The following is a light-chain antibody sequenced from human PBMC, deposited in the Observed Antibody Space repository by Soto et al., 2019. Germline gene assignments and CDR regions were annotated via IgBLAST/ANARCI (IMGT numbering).Light chain of an antibody. CDR3: FSYAGSRV. J-gene: IGLJ3*02. V-gene: IGLV2-11*01. CDR2: DVN. CDR1: SSDVGGYDY. Sequence: QSALTQPRSVSGSPGQSVTISCTGTSSDVGGYDYVSWYQQHPGKAPKLMIFDVNKRPSGVPDRFSGSKSGNTALLTISGLQAEDEADYSCFSYAGSRVFGGGTKVTVL.